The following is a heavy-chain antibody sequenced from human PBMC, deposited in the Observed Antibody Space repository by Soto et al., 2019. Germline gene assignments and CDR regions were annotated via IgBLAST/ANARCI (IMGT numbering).Heavy chain of an antibody. J-gene: IGHJ5*02. Sequence: ASVKVSCKASGYTFTGYYMHWVRQAPGQGLEWMGWINPNSGGTNYAQKFQGWVTMTRDTSISTAYMELSRLRSDDTAVYYCARGLAFGVVSPRAGWFDPWGQGTLVTVSS. CDR3: ARGLAFGVVSPRAGWFDP. CDR1: GYTFTGYY. D-gene: IGHD3-3*01. V-gene: IGHV1-2*04. CDR2: INPNSGGT.